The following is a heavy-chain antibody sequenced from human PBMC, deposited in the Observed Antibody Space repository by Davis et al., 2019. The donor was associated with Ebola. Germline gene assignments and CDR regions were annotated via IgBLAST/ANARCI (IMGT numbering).Heavy chain of an antibody. J-gene: IGHJ4*02. CDR1: GFTVSSNY. CDR3: AKAHSKALGLIEY. CDR2: IYSGGST. V-gene: IGHV3-53*01. Sequence: GESLKISCAASGFTVSSNYMSWVRQAPGKGLEWVSVIYSGGSTYYADSVKGRFTISRDNSKNTLYLQMNSLRAEDTAVYYCAKAHSKALGLIEYWGQGTLVTVSS. D-gene: IGHD2-21*01.